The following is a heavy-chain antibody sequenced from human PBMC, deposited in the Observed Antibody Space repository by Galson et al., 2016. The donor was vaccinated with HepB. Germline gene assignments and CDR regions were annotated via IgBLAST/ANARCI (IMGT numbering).Heavy chain of an antibody. CDR3: GRDHDTTGIDH. CDR1: GGSISSSNW. V-gene: IGHV4-4*02. CDR2: IYYSGST. D-gene: IGHD1-1*01. J-gene: IGHJ4*02. Sequence: SETLSLTCTVSGGSISSSNWWSWVRQPPGKGLEWIGYIYYSGSTNYNPSLKSRVTISVDTSKNQFSLKLSSVTAADTAVYYCGRDHDTTGIDHWGQGTLVTVSS.